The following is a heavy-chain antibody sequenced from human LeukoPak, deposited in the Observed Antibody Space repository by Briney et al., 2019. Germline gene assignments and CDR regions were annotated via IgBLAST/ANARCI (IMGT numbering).Heavy chain of an antibody. CDR3: ARDQEGFDY. V-gene: IGHV1-46*01. Sequence: ASVKVSCKASGYTFTSNYIHWVRQAPGQGLEWMGMIYPRDGSTSYAQKFQGRVTVTRDTSTSTVRMELSGLRSEDTAVYYCARDQEGFDYWGQGTLVTVYS. CDR1: GYTFTSNY. CDR2: IYPRDGST. J-gene: IGHJ4*02.